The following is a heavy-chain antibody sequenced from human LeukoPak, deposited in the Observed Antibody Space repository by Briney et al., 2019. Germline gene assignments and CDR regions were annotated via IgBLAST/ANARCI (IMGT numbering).Heavy chain of an antibody. V-gene: IGHV4-38-2*02. CDR2: ISHSGST. CDR3: ARVNAPVATFDY. D-gene: IGHD1-1*01. J-gene: IGHJ4*02. CDR1: GYSISSTYY. Sequence: SETLSLTCTVSGYSISSTYYGAWIRQPQGKGREWIATISHSGSTYYTPSLESRLTISLDTSRNHFSLRLSSVTAADSAVYDCARVNAPVATFDYWGLGTLVAVSS.